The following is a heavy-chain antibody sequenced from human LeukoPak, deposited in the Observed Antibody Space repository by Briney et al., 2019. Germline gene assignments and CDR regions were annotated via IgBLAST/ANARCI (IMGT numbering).Heavy chain of an antibody. Sequence: PGGSLRLSCAASGFTFSSYGMHWVRQAPGKGLEWVAVIWYDGSNKYYADSVKGRFTISRDNSKNTLYLQMNSLRAEDTAVYYCARDRGSSGWYGAFDIWGQGTMVTVSS. V-gene: IGHV3-33*01. CDR3: ARDRGSSGWYGAFDI. J-gene: IGHJ3*02. CDR2: IWYDGSNK. D-gene: IGHD6-19*01. CDR1: GFTFSSYG.